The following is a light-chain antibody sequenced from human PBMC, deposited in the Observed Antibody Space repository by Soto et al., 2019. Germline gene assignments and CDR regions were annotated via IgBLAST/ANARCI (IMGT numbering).Light chain of an antibody. CDR1: SSDVGGYNY. J-gene: IGLJ1*01. CDR2: DVS. V-gene: IGLV2-14*01. CDR3: SSYTSSSTLV. Sequence: QSVLTQPASVSGSPGQSITISCTGTSSDVGGYNYVSWYQQHPGKAPKLMIYDVSNRPSGVPNRFSGSKSGNTASLTISGLQAEDEADYYRSSYTSSSTLVFGTGTNVTVL.